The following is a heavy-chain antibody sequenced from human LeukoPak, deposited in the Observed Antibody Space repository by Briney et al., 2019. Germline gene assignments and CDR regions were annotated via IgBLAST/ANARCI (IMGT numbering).Heavy chain of an antibody. J-gene: IGHJ5*02. Sequence: ASAKVSCKASGYTFTGYYMHWVRQAPGQGLEWMGWINTNSGGTNYAQKFQGRVTMTRDTSISTAYMELSRLRSDDTAVYYGARPRGLWFGELSSLSNWFDPWGQGTLVTVSS. V-gene: IGHV1-2*02. CDR3: ARPRGLWFGELSSLSNWFDP. CDR1: GYTFTGYY. D-gene: IGHD3-10*01. CDR2: INTNSGGT.